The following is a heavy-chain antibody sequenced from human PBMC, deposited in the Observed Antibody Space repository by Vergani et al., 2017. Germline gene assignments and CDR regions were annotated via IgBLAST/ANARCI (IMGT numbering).Heavy chain of an antibody. CDR2: ISYDGSNK. J-gene: IGHJ6*03. CDR1: GFTFSSYA. V-gene: IGHV3-30*04. CDR3: ASSRSLPPYYYMDV. Sequence: VQLVESGGGLVQPGGSLRLSCAASGFTFSSYAMHWVRQAPGKGLEWVAVISYDGSNKYYADSVKGRFTISRDNSKNTLYLQMNSLRAEDTAVYYCASSRSLPPYYYMDVGGKGTTVTVSS.